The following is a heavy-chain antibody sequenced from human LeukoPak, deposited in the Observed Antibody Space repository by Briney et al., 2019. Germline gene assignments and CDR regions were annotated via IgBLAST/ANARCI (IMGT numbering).Heavy chain of an antibody. Sequence: GGSLRLSCTASGFSFSGHWMHWARQLPGKGLVWVSRISPTGSTTSYADSVKGRFTVSRDNAKNTLNLQVNNLRAEDTAVYYCARGPNSNWSGLDFWGQGTLLTVSS. CDR2: ISPTGSTT. CDR3: ARGPNSNWSGLDF. V-gene: IGHV3-74*01. CDR1: GFSFSGHW. J-gene: IGHJ4*02. D-gene: IGHD6-6*01.